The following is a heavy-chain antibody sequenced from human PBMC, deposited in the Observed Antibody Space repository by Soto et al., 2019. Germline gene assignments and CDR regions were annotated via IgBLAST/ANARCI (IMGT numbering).Heavy chain of an antibody. D-gene: IGHD6-13*01. CDR1: GYTLTELS. Sequence: ASVKVSCKVSGYTLTELSMHWVRQAPGKGLEWMGGFDPEDGETIYAQKFQGRVTMTEDTSTDTAYMELSSLRSEDTAVYCCETENTLAAAGSLNWFDPWGQGTLVTVSS. J-gene: IGHJ5*02. CDR3: ETENTLAAAGSLNWFDP. V-gene: IGHV1-24*01. CDR2: FDPEDGET.